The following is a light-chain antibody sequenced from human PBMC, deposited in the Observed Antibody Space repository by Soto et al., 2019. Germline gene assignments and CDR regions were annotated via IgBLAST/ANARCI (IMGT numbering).Light chain of an antibody. V-gene: IGLV2-18*02. CDR2: DVS. CDR1: SSDVGSSNG. CDR3: SSYTTSSTYV. J-gene: IGLJ1*01. Sequence: QPALTQPPSVSGSPGQSVAISCTGTSSDVGSSNGVSWYQQPPGTAPKLMIYDVSNRPSGVPDRFSGSKSGNTASLTISGLQAEDEADYYCSSYTTSSTYVFGTGTKVTVL.